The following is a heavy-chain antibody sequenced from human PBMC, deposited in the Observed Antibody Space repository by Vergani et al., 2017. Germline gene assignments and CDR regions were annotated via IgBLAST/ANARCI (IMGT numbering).Heavy chain of an antibody. V-gene: IGHV3-11*01. CDR1: GFTFSDYY. J-gene: IGHJ6*03. D-gene: IGHD6-13*01. CDR3: ARVSGGYSSSWYPTYYYYYYYMDV. Sequence: VQLLESGGGLVQPGGSLRLSCAASGFTFSDYYMSWIRQAPGKGLEWVSYISSSGSTIYYADSVKGRFTISRDNAKNSLYLQMNSLRAEDTAVYYCARVSGGYSSSWYPTYYYYYYYMDVWGKGTTVTVSS. CDR2: ISSSGSTI.